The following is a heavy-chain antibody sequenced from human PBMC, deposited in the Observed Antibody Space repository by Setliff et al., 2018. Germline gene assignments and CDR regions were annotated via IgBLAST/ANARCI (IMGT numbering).Heavy chain of an antibody. V-gene: IGHV1-69*10. CDR3: ARAIDTGQLWSHYYFDY. Sequence: AASVKVSCKASGGTFSSYAISWVRQAPGQGLEWMGGIITILGIANYVQKFQGRATITADESTSTAYMELSSLRSEDTAVYYCARAIDTGQLWSHYYFDYWGQGTLVTVSS. CDR2: IITILGIA. J-gene: IGHJ4*02. CDR1: GGTFSSYA. D-gene: IGHD3-10*01.